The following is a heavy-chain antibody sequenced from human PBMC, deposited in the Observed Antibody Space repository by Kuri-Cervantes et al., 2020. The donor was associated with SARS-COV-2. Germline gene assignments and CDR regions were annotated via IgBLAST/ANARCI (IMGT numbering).Heavy chain of an antibody. CDR2: IYYDGST. J-gene: IGHJ4*01. CDR3: ARASTSFDD. V-gene: IGHV4-59*01. Sequence: SETLSLTCTVSGGSISSYYWSWIRQPPGKGLEWIGHIYYDGSTNYKTSLKGRVTISLDTSKNQFSLKVDPVTAADTAVYYCARASTSFDDWGHGTLVTVSS. CDR1: GGSISSYY.